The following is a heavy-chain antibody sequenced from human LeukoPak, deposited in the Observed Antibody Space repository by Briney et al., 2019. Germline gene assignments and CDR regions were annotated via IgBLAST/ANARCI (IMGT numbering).Heavy chain of an antibody. CDR1: GFTFSSYA. CDR3: ARVEMASTFYYYYYMDV. V-gene: IGHV3-64*01. J-gene: IGHJ6*03. Sequence: PGGSLRLSCAASGFTFSSYAMHWVRQAPGKGLEYVSAISSNGGSTYYANSVKGRFTISRDNSKNTLYLQMGSLRAEDMAVYYCARVEMASTFYYYYYMDVWGKGTTVTVSS. CDR2: ISSNGGST. D-gene: IGHD5-24*01.